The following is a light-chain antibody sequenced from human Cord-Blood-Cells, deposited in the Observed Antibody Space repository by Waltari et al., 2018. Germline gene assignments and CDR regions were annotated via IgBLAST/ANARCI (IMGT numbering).Light chain of an antibody. V-gene: IGLV2-14*01. CDR2: DVS. CDR1: SSDVGGYNY. J-gene: IGLJ2*01. Sequence: QSALTQPASVSGSPGQSITISCTGTSSDVGGYNYVSWYQQHPGKAPKLMIYDVSKRPSGVSNRFSGSKSGNPASLTISGLQAEDEADYYCSSYTSSSTGVFGGGTKLTVL. CDR3: SSYTSSSTGV.